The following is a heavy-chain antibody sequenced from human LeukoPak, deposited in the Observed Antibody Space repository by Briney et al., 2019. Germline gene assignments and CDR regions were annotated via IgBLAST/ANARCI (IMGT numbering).Heavy chain of an antibody. Sequence: GASVKVSCKTSGYSFTGYYMHWVRQAPGQGLEWMGWINPNTGDTNPAQTFQGRATMTRDTSINTAYMELSSLRSDDTAVYYCARGLKNWAYWYFDLWGRGTLVTVSS. CDR2: INPNTGDT. CDR3: ARGLKNWAYWYFDL. D-gene: IGHD7-27*01. CDR1: GYSFTGYY. V-gene: IGHV1-2*02. J-gene: IGHJ2*01.